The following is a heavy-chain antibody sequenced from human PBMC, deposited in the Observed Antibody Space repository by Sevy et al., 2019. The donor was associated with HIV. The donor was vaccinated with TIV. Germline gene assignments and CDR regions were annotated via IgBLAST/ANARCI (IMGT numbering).Heavy chain of an antibody. J-gene: IGHJ3*02. CDR3: ARDVGPRWIAVAGRGDAFDI. D-gene: IGHD6-19*01. V-gene: IGHV1-18*01. CDR2: ISAYNGNT. Sequence: ASVKVSCKASGYTFTSYGISWVRQAPGQGLEWMGWISAYNGNTNYAQKLQGRVTMTTDTSTSTAYMEPRSLRSDDTAVYYCARDVGPRWIAVAGRGDAFDIWGQGTMVTVSS. CDR1: GYTFTSYG.